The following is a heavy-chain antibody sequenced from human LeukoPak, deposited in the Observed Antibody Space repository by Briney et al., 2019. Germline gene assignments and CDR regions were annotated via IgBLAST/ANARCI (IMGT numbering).Heavy chain of an antibody. J-gene: IGHJ1*01. D-gene: IGHD4-17*01. CDR1: GFTFSNYE. CDR3: AGTYPHDYGDYVEYFQY. Sequence: GGSLRLSRAASGFTFSNYEMNWVRQAPGKGLEWVSYISSSGNIVYYADSVKGRFTISRDNAKNSMYLVISSLRAEDTAVYYCAGTYPHDYGDYVEYFQYWGQGTLVTVSS. CDR2: ISSSGNIV. V-gene: IGHV3-48*03.